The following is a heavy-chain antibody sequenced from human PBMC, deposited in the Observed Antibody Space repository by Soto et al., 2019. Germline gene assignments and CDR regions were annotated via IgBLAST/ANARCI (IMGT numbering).Heavy chain of an antibody. CDR3: ARDPAAYHIAAAGFDY. Sequence: SPTLSLTCAISGDSVSSNSAAWNWIRQSPSRGLEWLGRTYYRSKWYNDYAVSVKSRITINPDTSKNQVSVQLNSVTPEATAVYYCARDPAAYHIAAAGFDYWGQGTLVTVSS. D-gene: IGHD6-13*01. J-gene: IGHJ4*02. CDR2: TYYRSKWYN. V-gene: IGHV6-1*01. CDR1: GDSVSSNSAA.